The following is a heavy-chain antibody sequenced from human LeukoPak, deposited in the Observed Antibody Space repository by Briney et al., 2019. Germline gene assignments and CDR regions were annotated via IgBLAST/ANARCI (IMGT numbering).Heavy chain of an antibody. CDR2: ISGSGGST. V-gene: IGHV3-23*01. CDR1: GFAFSSYG. CDR3: AKVGLLTMYFDY. Sequence: GGSLRLSCAASGFAFSSYGMSWVRQAPGKGLEWVSAISGSGGSTYYADSVKGRFTISRDNSKNTLYLQMNSLRAEDTAVYYCAKVGLLTMYFDYWGQGTLVTVSS. J-gene: IGHJ4*02.